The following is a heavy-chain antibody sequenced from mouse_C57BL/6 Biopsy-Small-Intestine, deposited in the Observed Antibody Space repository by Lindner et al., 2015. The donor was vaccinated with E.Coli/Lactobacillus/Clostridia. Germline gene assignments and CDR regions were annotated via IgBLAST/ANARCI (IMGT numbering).Heavy chain of an antibody. D-gene: IGHD2-5*01. CDR1: GYSFTAYY. CDR2: IYPGGRNT. V-gene: IGHV1-66*01. Sequence: VQLQESGPELMKPGASVKISCKASGYSFTAYYIHWVKQRPGQGLEWLGWIYPGGRNTKYNEKFAGKATLTTDTSSSTAYMQLSSLTSEDSAVYYCATRPYFSNYDWYFDVWGTGTTVIVSS. CDR3: ATRPYFSNYDWYFDV. J-gene: IGHJ1*03.